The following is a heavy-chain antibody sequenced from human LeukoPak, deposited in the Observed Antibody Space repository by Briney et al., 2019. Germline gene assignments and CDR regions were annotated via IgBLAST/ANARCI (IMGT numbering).Heavy chain of an antibody. V-gene: IGHV3-30*04. CDR2: ISYDGSNK. CDR3: AKDTREYGDYVHFQH. J-gene: IGHJ1*01. CDR1: GFTFSSYA. Sequence: GRSLRLSCAASGFTFSSYAMHWVRQAPGKGLEWVAVISYDGSNKYYADSAKGRFTISRDNSKSTLYLQMNSLRAEDTALYYCAKDTREYGDYVHFQHWGQGTLVTVSS. D-gene: IGHD4-17*01.